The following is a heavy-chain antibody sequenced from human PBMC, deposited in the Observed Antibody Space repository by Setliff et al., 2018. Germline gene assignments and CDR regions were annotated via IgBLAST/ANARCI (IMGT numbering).Heavy chain of an antibody. V-gene: IGHV1-18*01. Sequence: ASVKVSCKTSGYTFISYGINWVRQAPGQGLEWMGWINAGNGNTKCSQNFQGRVTITRDTSASTAYMELSSLRSEDTAVYYCARGGYSGNYYYYYMDVWGKGTTVTVSS. CDR2: INAGNGNT. CDR3: ARGGYSGNYYYYYMDV. D-gene: IGHD1-26*01. CDR1: GYTFISYG. J-gene: IGHJ6*03.